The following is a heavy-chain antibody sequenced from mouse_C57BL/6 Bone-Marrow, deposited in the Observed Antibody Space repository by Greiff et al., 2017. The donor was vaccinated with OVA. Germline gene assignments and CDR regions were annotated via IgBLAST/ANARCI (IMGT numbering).Heavy chain of an antibody. CDR1: GFTFSDYY. V-gene: IGHV5-12*01. Sequence: EVMLVESGGGLVQPGGSLTLSCAASGFTFSDYYMYWVRQTPEQRLEWVAYISNGGGSTYYPDTVKGRFTISRDNAKNTLYLQMSRLKSEDTAMYYCARLYYSNYDYYFDYWGQGTTLTVSS. J-gene: IGHJ2*01. CDR2: ISNGGGST. CDR3: ARLYYSNYDYYFDY. D-gene: IGHD2-5*01.